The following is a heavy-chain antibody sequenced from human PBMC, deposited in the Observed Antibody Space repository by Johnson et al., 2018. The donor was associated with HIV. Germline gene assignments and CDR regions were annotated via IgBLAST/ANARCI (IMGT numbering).Heavy chain of an antibody. CDR3: AKSPSQLGSAFDI. CDR1: GFTFTNAW. CDR2: IKSKIEGGTT. Sequence: VQLVESGGGLVQPGGSLRPSCAASGFTFTNAWMSWVRQAPGRGLEWVGRIKSKIEGGTTDYAAPVKGRFTISRDNSKNTLYLQMNSLRAEDTAVYYCAKSPSQLGSAFDIWGQGTMVTVSS. J-gene: IGHJ3*02. V-gene: IGHV3-15*01. D-gene: IGHD2-2*01.